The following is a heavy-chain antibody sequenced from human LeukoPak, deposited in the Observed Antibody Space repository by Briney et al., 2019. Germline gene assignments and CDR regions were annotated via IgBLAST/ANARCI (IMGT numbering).Heavy chain of an antibody. V-gene: IGHV4-59*11. CDR2: IYDSGAA. CDR1: GGSISPLY. CDR3: ARGGVAAKYYFDY. D-gene: IGHD3-10*01. J-gene: IGHJ4*02. Sequence: SETLSLTCTVSGGSISPLYWSWLRQPPGKGLEFIGYIYDSGAANYNPSLKSRVTLSVDTSKNQFSLKLSSVTAADTAVYYCARGGVAAKYYFDYWGQGTLVTVSS.